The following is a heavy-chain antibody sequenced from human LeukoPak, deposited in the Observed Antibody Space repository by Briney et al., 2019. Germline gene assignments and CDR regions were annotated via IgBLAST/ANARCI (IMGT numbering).Heavy chain of an antibody. CDR3: GRQVIAVSGSGGFDI. J-gene: IGHJ3*02. CDR1: GGSISSYY. CDR2: IYYGGST. D-gene: IGHD6-19*01. V-gene: IGHV4-59*08. Sequence: SETLSFNYTVSGGSISSYYWRWIRQPPGKGLEWCVNIYYGGSTNYNPSLKSRVTISVDTSKNHFSLQRSSMTAADTAVYYCGRQVIAVSGSGGFDIWGQGTMVTVSS.